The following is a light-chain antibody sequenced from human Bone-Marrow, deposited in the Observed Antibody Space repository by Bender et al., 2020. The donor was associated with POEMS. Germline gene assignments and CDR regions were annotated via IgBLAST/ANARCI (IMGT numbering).Light chain of an antibody. J-gene: IGLJ2*01. CDR1: SSYVGNYNL. CDR2: EDD. CDR3: CSYVGSDNLL. V-gene: IGLV2-23*01. Sequence: QSALPQPASVSESPGQSITISCTGTSSYVGNYNLVSWYQHHPGKAPKLLIFEDDRRPSGVSNRFSGSKSGNTASPTISGLQAEDEATYYCCSYVGSDNLLFGGGTKLTVL.